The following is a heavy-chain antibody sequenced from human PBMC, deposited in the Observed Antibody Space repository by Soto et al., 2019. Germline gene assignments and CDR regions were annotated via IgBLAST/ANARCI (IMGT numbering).Heavy chain of an antibody. J-gene: IGHJ4*02. CDR2: IYYSGST. CDR1: GGSISSGGYY. V-gene: IGHV4-31*03. CDR3: ARGMAAAGTFDY. D-gene: IGHD6-13*01. Sequence: QVQLQESGPGLVKPSQTLSLTGTVSGGSISSGGYYWSWIRQHPGKGLEWIGYIYYSGSTYYNPSLKSRVTISVDTSKNQFSLNLSSVTAADTAVYYCARGMAAAGTFDYWGQGTLVTVSS.